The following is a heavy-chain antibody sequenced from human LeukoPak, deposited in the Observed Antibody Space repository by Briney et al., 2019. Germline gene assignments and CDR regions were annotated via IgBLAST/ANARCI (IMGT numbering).Heavy chain of an antibody. Sequence: GGSLRLSCAASGFTFSNYWMHWVRQAPGKGLVWVSRINSDGSSTTYADSVKGRFTISRDNAKNTLYLQMNSLRAEDTAVYYCARLVGATEFDYWGQGTLVTVSS. CDR1: GFTFSNYW. CDR3: ARLVGATEFDY. CDR2: INSDGSST. J-gene: IGHJ4*02. V-gene: IGHV3-74*03. D-gene: IGHD1-26*01.